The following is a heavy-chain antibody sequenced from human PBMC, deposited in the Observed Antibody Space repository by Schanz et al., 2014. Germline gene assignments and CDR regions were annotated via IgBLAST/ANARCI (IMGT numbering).Heavy chain of an antibody. J-gene: IGHJ3*02. CDR1: GYRFIGYY. CDR3: AFDRDDAYDI. CDR2: VSPYSGDT. V-gene: IGHV1-2*06. D-gene: IGHD3-9*01. Sequence: QVLLVQSGAEVKKPGASVKVSCKASGYRFIGYYVHWVRQAPGQGLEWMGRVSPYSGDTNYAQRFQGRVTMTWDTSTSTVSMELSSLRSEDTAVYYCAFDRDDAYDIWGQGTTVTVSS.